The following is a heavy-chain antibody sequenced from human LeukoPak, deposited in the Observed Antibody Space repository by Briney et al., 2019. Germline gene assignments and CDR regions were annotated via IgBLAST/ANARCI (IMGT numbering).Heavy chain of an antibody. V-gene: IGHV3-11*06. J-gene: IGHJ4*02. CDR1: GFTFSEYY. Sequence: PGGSLRLSCAASGFTFSEYYMSWIRQAPGKGLEWVSYISSSNNFRNYADSVKGRFTISRDNAKNSLYLQMNSLRAEDTAVYYCARKDVRYDSSGYPILDYWGQGTLVTVSS. D-gene: IGHD3-22*01. CDR2: ISSSNNFR. CDR3: ARKDVRYDSSGYPILDY.